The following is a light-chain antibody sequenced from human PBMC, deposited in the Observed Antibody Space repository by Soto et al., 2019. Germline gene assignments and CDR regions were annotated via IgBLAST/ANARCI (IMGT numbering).Light chain of an antibody. J-gene: IGKJ3*01. Sequence: EIVLTQSPGTLSLSPGERATLSCRASQSVSSYLAWYQQKPGQAPRLLIYGASSRATGIPDRFSGSGSGTLFTLTISRLEPEDFAVYYCPQYGSSPRTFVPGTKVDIK. CDR3: PQYGSSPRT. V-gene: IGKV3-20*01. CDR2: GAS. CDR1: QSVSSY.